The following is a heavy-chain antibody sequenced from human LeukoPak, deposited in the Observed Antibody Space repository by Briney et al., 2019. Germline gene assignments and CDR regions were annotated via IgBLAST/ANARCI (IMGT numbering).Heavy chain of an antibody. J-gene: IGHJ4*02. Sequence: GGSLRLSCAASGFTFSSYSMHWVRRAPGKGLEWVALTSYDGSNKYHADSVKGRFTISRDNSKNTLYLQMNSLRAEDTAVYYCARATNYYYDSSGYAPDFDYWGQGTLVTVSS. V-gene: IGHV3-30*04. CDR3: ARATNYYYDSSGYAPDFDY. CDR1: GFTFSSYS. CDR2: TSYDGSNK. D-gene: IGHD3-22*01.